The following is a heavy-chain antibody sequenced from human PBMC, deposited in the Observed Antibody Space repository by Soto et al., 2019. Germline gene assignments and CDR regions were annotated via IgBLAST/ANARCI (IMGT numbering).Heavy chain of an antibody. CDR3: VHSRCGGDCLQSYSSHYYYGMDI. J-gene: IGHJ6*02. CDR2: IYWDGDR. Sequence: QITLKESGPTLVKPTQTLTLTCTFSGFSLSTGGMGVGWIRQPPGKALEWLALIYWDGDRRDSPSLMNRLTIAKDTSKNQVVLTMTNMDPVDTATYYCVHSRCGGDCLQSYSSHYYYGMDIWGQGTTVTVSS. D-gene: IGHD2-21*02. V-gene: IGHV2-5*02. CDR1: GFSLSTGGMG.